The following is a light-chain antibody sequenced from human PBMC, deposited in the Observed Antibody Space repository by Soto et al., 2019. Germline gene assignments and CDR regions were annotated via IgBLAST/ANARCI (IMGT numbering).Light chain of an antibody. V-gene: IGLV4-69*01. CDR1: SGHSGYA. J-gene: IGLJ1*01. Sequence: QSVLTKSPSASASLGDSVKLTCTLSSGHSGYAIACHQQQPEKGPRYLMKLNNDGSHSKQDGMPDRYSGSSSGAERYLTIASLQSDDDPQYYWQTCSTGYVFGTGTKLTVL. CDR2: LNNDGSH. CDR3: QTCSTGYV.